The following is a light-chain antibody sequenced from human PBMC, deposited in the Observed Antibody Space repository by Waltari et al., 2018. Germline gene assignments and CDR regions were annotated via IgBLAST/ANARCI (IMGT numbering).Light chain of an antibody. CDR1: TSDVGGYNY. V-gene: IGLV2-11*01. Sequence: SALTQPRSVSGSPGQSVTISCTGTTSDVGGYNYVSWYQHHPGKAPKLMIFEVTQRPSGVPDRFSGSKSANTASLTISGLQAEDEADYYCCSFAGTYTWVFGGGTKVTVL. CDR2: EVT. J-gene: IGLJ3*02. CDR3: CSFAGTYTWV.